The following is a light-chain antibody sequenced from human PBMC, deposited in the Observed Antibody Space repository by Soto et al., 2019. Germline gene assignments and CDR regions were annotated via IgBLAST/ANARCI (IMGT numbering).Light chain of an antibody. J-gene: IGKJ1*01. CDR1: QSVSSY. V-gene: IGKV3-11*01. Sequence: IVLTHSPATLSLSPGERATLSGRASQSVSSYLAWYQQKPGQAPRLLIYDASNRATGIPARFSGSGSETDFTLTISSLDPEDFAVYYCQQYNNWPPWKFGQGTKVDIK. CDR3: QQYNNWPPWK. CDR2: DAS.